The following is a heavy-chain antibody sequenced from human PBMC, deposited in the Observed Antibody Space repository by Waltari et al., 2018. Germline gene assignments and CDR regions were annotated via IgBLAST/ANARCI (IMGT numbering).Heavy chain of an antibody. CDR3: ASGYSSSSLDY. V-gene: IGHV3-21*01. J-gene: IGHJ4*02. Sequence: EVQLVESGGGLVKPGGSLRLSCAAAGFTFRIYNMNWVRHAPGKGLEWVSSISASSTYIYYADSMKGRFTISRDNAKNSLYLQMNSLRAEDTAVYYCASGYSSSSLDYWGQGTLVTVSS. CDR1: GFTFRIYN. CDR2: ISASSTYI. D-gene: IGHD6-6*01.